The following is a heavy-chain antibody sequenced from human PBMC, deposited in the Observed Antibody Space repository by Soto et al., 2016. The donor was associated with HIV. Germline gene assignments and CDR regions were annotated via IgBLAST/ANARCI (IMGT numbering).Heavy chain of an antibody. CDR3: ARALHHEYIWRDYRTLHYLDY. V-gene: IGHV1-8*01. Sequence: QVQLVQSGAEVKKPGASLRVSCRASGYTFTNYDINWVRQAPGQGLEWMGWMSPSTGDTVYARKFQGRVTFSRDTAIDTAYLDVTSLRSDDTATYYCARALHHEYIWRDYRTLHYLDYWGQGTLVSVSS. CDR2: MSPSTGDT. J-gene: IGHJ4*02. CDR1: GYTFTNYD. D-gene: IGHD3-16*02.